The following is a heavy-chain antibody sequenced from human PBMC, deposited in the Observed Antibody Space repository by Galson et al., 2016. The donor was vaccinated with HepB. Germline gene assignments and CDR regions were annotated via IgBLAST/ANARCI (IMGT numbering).Heavy chain of an antibody. CDR2: INRDGDEK. J-gene: IGHJ6*02. CDR3: ARVTGMDG. Sequence: SLRLSCAASGFTFTSNWMNWVRQAPGKALEWVASINRDGDEKYYVDFVKGRFTISRDNAKNSLYLQMNSLRVEDTAVYYCARVTGMDGWGQGTTVTVSS. V-gene: IGHV3-7*01. CDR1: GFTFTSNW.